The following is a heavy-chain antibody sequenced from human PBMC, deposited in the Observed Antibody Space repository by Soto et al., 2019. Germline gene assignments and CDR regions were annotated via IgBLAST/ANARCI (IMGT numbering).Heavy chain of an antibody. J-gene: IGHJ4*02. CDR3: ARGPSPLAY. D-gene: IGHD6-6*01. CDR2: TYYRSKWYS. V-gene: IGHV6-1*01. CDR1: GDSVSSNSAA. Sequence: SQTLSLTCAVSGDSVSSNSAAWNWIRQSPTRGFELLGRTYYRSKWYSDYAGSVKSRITINADTSKNQFSLHLNFVTPQDTAVYYCARGPSPLAYWGRGTVVTV.